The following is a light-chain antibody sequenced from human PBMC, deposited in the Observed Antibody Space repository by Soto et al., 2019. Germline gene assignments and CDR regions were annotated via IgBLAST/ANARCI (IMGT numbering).Light chain of an antibody. J-gene: IGKJ1*01. V-gene: IGKV3-15*01. Sequence: ERVMPLSTASLFVSTGERAPLSCGASQSVSSNLAGYQQQPPQAPRLLIYGASTRGTASPARCSGSRSGTKFTPTIISLQAEDFAVEYYQQHNSWPRTFGQGTKV. CDR2: GAS. CDR3: QQHNSWPRT. CDR1: QSVSSN.